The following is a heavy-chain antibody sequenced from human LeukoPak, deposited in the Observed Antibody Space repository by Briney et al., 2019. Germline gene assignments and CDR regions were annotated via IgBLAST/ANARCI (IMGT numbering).Heavy chain of an antibody. CDR3: ARGPHRYCSGGSCVIDY. D-gene: IGHD2-15*01. CDR2: MNPNSGNT. Sequence: GASVTVSCKASGYTFTSYDINWVRQAAGQGLEWMGWMNPNSGNTGYAQKFQGRVTMTRNTSISTAYMELSSLRSEDTAVYYCARGPHRYCSGGSCVIDYGGQGPLVTVS. J-gene: IGHJ4*02. V-gene: IGHV1-8*01. CDR1: GYTFTSYD.